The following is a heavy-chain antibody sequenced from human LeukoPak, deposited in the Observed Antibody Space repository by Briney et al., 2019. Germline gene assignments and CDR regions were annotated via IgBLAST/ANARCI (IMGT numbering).Heavy chain of an antibody. CDR3: ARDRRHDADGDLNHDAFDI. D-gene: IGHD4-17*01. V-gene: IGHV1-2*04. Sequence: ASVKVSCKASGGTFSSYAISWVRQAPGQGLEWMGWINPNSGGTNYAQKFQGWVTMTRDTSISTAYMELSRLRSDDTAVYYCARDRRHDADGDLNHDAFDIWGQGTMVTVSS. CDR2: INPNSGGT. CDR1: GGTFSSYA. J-gene: IGHJ3*02.